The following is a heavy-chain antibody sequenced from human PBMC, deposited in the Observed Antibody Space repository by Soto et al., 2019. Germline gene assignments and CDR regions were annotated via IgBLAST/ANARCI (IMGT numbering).Heavy chain of an antibody. CDR3: ARGPDNYFDY. CDR1: EFPISNYY. Sequence: GGSLRLSCGASEFPISNYYMTWVRQAPGKGLEWVAVIYRDHSAHYAGFVKGRFIISRDNSKNTVYLQMNNLRAEDTAVYYCARGPDNYFDYWGQGTLVTVSS. CDR2: IYRDHSA. V-gene: IGHV3-66*01. J-gene: IGHJ4*02. D-gene: IGHD2-15*01.